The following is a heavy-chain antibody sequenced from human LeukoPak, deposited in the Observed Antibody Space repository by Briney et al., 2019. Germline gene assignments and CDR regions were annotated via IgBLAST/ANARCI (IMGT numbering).Heavy chain of an antibody. D-gene: IGHD5-18*01. CDR3: AREARDTAIAVAMDV. Sequence: GGSLRLSCAASGFTFSSYAMHWVRQAPGKGLEWVAVISYDGSNKYYADSVKGRFTISRDNSKNTLYLQMNSLRAEDTAVYYCAREARDTAIAVAMDVWGKGTTVTVSS. CDR2: ISYDGSNK. J-gene: IGHJ6*04. V-gene: IGHV3-30*04. CDR1: GFTFSSYA.